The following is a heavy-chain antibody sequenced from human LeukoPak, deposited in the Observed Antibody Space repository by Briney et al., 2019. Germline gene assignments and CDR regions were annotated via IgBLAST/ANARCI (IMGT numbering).Heavy chain of an antibody. D-gene: IGHD4-23*01. J-gene: IGHJ4*02. V-gene: IGHV4-34*01. CDR3: ASRSNGGNSPFDY. CDR1: GFTFSSYS. Sequence: GSLRLSCAASGFTFSSYSMNWVRQPPGKGLEWIGEINHSGSTNYNPSLKSRVTISVDTSKNQFSLKLSSVTAADTAVYYCASRSNGGNSPFDYWGQGTLVTVSS. CDR2: INHSGST.